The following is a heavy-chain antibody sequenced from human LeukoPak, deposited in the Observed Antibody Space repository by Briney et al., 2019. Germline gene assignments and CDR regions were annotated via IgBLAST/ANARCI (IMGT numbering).Heavy chain of an antibody. V-gene: IGHV3-23*01. CDR3: ARIRRKEFDK. Sequence: GGSLRLSCAASGFTVSSNYMSWVRQAPGKGLEWVSAISGSGGSTYYADSVKGRFTISRDNSKNTLYLQMNSLRAEDTAVYYCARIRRKEFDKWGQGTLVTVSS. D-gene: IGHD3-10*01. CDR1: GFTVSSNY. J-gene: IGHJ4*02. CDR2: ISGSGGST.